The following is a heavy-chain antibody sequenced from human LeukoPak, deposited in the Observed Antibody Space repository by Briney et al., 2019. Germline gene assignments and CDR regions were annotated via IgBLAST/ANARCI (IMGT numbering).Heavy chain of an antibody. CDR3: AKDTYAYCSGGSCYPNY. Sequence: GGSLRLSCAASGFTFSSYEMNWVRQAPGKGLEWVAFIRYDGSNKYYADSVKGRFTISRDNSKNTLYLQMNSLRAEDTAVYYCAKDTYAYCSGGSCYPNYWGQGTLVTVSS. D-gene: IGHD2-15*01. CDR2: IRYDGSNK. V-gene: IGHV3-30*02. CDR1: GFTFSSYE. J-gene: IGHJ4*02.